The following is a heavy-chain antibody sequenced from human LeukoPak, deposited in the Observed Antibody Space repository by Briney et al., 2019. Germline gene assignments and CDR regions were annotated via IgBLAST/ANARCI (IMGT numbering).Heavy chain of an antibody. CDR2: IYYSGST. J-gene: IGHJ4*02. CDR3: ARVRRYYDFWSGPDPEIDY. Sequence: SETLSLTCTVPGGSISSYYWSWIRQPPGKGLEWIGYIYYSGSTNYNPSLKSRVTISVDTSKNQFSLKLSSVTAADTAVYYCARVRRYYDFWSGPDPEIDYWGQGTLVTVSS. V-gene: IGHV4-59*01. D-gene: IGHD3-3*01. CDR1: GGSISSYY.